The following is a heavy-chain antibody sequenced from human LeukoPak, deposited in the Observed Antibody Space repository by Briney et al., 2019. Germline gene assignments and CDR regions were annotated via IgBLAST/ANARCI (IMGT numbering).Heavy chain of an antibody. CDR1: GITVSSSY. D-gene: IGHD5-18*01. CDR2: ISSSSSYI. V-gene: IGHV3-21*01. J-gene: IGHJ3*02. CDR3: ARDDSYGWNDAFDI. Sequence: GGSLRLSCAVSGITVSSSYMSWVRQAPGKGLEWVSSISSSSSYIYYADSVKGRFTISRDNAKNSLYLQMNSLRAEDTAVYYCARDDSYGWNDAFDIWGQGTMVTVSS.